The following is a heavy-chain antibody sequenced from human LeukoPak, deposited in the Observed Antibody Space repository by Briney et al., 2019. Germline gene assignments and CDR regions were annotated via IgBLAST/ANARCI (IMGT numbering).Heavy chain of an antibody. V-gene: IGHV4-59*01. CDR1: SGFITAYY. CDR3: ATNTGTVFDY. Sequence: SETLSLTCSVSSGFITAYYWSWIRQPPGKGLEWIGYVYYTGSTEYNPSLRSRVTISLEMSTHQFSLNLTAVTAADTAVYYCATNTGTVFDYWGQGALVTVSS. D-gene: IGHD7-27*01. CDR2: VYYTGST. J-gene: IGHJ4*02.